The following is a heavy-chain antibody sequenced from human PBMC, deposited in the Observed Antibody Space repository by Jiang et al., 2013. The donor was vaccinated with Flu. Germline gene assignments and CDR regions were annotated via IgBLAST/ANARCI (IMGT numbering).Heavy chain of an antibody. CDR1: GGSISSSSYY. CDR3: ARHPLLRFLEWSYDY. CDR2: IYYSGST. D-gene: IGHD3-3*01. V-gene: IGHV4-39*01. Sequence: LLKPSETLSLTCTVSGGSISSSSYYWGWIRQPPGKGLEWIGSIYYSGSTYYNPSLKSRVTISVDTSKNQFSLKLSSVTAADTAVYYCARHPLLRFLEWSYDYWGQGILVTVSS. J-gene: IGHJ4*02.